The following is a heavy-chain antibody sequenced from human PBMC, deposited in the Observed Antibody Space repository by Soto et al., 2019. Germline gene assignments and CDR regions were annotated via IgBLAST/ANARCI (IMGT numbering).Heavy chain of an antibody. CDR1: GFTFSSYA. V-gene: IGHV3-64D*08. D-gene: IGHD3-22*01. CDR3: VCFNYYDSSGSQGFDY. J-gene: IGHJ4*02. Sequence: PGGSLRLSCSASGFTFSSYAMHWVRQAPGKGLEYVSAISSNGGSTYYADSVKGRFTISRDNSKNTLYLQMSSLRAEDTAVYYCVCFNYYDSSGSQGFDYWGQGTLVTVSS. CDR2: ISSNGGST.